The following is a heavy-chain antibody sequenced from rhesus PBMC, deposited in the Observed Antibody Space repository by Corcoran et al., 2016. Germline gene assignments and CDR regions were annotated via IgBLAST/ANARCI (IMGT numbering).Heavy chain of an antibody. CDR1: GGSISSGYYY. Sequence: QVQLQESGPGLVKPSATLSLTCAVSGGSISSGYYYWSWLRQPPGRGLEWIGYITYSGSTSYNPSLKSRVAISRDTSKNQFSLKLSSVTAADTAVYYCARESPIVVVLTAPAYWGQGVLVTVSS. V-gene: IGHV4-122*02. D-gene: IGHD2-15*01. CDR2: ITYSGST. CDR3: ARESPIVVVLTAPAY. J-gene: IGHJ4*01.